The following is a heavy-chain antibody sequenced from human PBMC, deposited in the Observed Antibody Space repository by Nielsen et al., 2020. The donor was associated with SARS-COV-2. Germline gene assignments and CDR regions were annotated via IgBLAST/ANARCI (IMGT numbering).Heavy chain of an antibody. CDR1: GFTFSNAW. Sequence: GSLRLSCAASGFTFSNAWMSWVRQAPGKGLEWIGEINHSGSTNYNPSLKSRVTISVDTSKNQFSLKLSSVTAADTAVYYCARRSYYYDSSGLKGGMDVWGQGTTVTVSS. CDR3: ARRSYYYDSSGLKGGMDV. V-gene: IGHV4-34*01. CDR2: INHSGST. D-gene: IGHD3-22*01. J-gene: IGHJ6*02.